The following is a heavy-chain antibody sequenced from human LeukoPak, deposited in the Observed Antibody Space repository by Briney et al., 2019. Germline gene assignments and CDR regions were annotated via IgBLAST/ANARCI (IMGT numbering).Heavy chain of an antibody. V-gene: IGHV3-30*03. Sequence: PGRSLRLSCAASGFTFSSYGMHWVRQASGKGLEWVAVISYDGSNKYYADSVKGRFTISRDNSKNTLYLQMNSLRAEDTAVYYCASGGVGSREYYFDYWGQGTLVTVSS. J-gene: IGHJ4*02. D-gene: IGHD3-3*01. CDR3: ASGGVGSREYYFDY. CDR2: ISYDGSNK. CDR1: GFTFSSYG.